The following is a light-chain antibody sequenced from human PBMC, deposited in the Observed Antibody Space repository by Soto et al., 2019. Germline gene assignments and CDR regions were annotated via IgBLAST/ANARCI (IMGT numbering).Light chain of an antibody. CDR3: CSYAGDYNLV. Sequence: QSALAQPRSVSGSPGQSVTIPCTGTNSDVGAYNFVSWYQQQPGKAPKLILYDVNQRPSGVPDRLSGSKSDNTASLTISGLQTEDEADYYCCSYAGDYNLVFGGGTKVTVL. V-gene: IGLV2-11*01. J-gene: IGLJ3*02. CDR1: NSDVGAYNF. CDR2: DVN.